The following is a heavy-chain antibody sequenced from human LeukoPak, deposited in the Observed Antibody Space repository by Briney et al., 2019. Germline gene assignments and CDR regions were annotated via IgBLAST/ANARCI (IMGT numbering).Heavy chain of an antibody. Sequence: ASVKVSCKASGYTFTSYDINWVRQATGQGLEWMGWMNPNSGNTGYAQKFQGRVTMTRNTSISTAYMELSSLRSEDTAVYYCAGVLARTQQLVYYWGQGTLVTVSS. D-gene: IGHD6-13*01. CDR2: MNPNSGNT. V-gene: IGHV1-8*01. CDR1: GYTFTSYD. CDR3: AGVLARTQQLVYY. J-gene: IGHJ4*02.